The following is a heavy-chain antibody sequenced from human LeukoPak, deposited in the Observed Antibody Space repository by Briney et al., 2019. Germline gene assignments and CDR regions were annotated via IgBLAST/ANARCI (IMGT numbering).Heavy chain of an antibody. CDR2: INPNSGGT. D-gene: IGHD6-13*01. J-gene: IGHJ6*03. Sequence: GASAKVSCKASGYTFTGYYMHWVRQAPGQGLEWMGWINPNSGGTNYAQKFQGRVTMTRDTSISTAYMELSRLRSDDTAVYYCARAGYSSSWVLLDYYYMDVWGKGTTVTVSS. V-gene: IGHV1-2*02. CDR3: ARAGYSSSWVLLDYYYMDV. CDR1: GYTFTGYY.